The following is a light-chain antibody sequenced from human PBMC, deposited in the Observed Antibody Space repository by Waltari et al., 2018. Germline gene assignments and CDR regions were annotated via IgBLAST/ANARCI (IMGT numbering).Light chain of an antibody. CDR1: QGISSY. J-gene: IGKJ3*01. CDR2: AAS. CDR3: QQLNSYPLT. Sequence: IQLTQSPSSLSASVGDRVTITCRASQGISSYLAWYQQKPGKAPKRLIYAASTLQSGVPSRVSGSGSGTDVTLTISSLQPEDFATYYCQQLNSYPLTFGPGTKVDIK. V-gene: IGKV1-9*01.